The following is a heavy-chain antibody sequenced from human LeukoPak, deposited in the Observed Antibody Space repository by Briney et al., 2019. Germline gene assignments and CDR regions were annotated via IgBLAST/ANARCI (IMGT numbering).Heavy chain of an antibody. Sequence: ASVKVSCKASGGTFSSYAISWVRQAPGQGLEWMGWISGYNGNTNYAQKLQGRVTMTTDTSTSTAYMELRSLRSDDTAVYYCARFVRSGAFDIWGQGTMVTVSS. CDR2: ISGYNGNT. J-gene: IGHJ3*02. V-gene: IGHV1-18*01. CDR1: GGTFSSYA. D-gene: IGHD3-10*01. CDR3: ARFVRSGAFDI.